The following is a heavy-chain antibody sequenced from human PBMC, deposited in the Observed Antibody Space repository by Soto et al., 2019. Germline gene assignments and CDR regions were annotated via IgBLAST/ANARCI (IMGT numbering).Heavy chain of an antibody. J-gene: IGHJ3*02. CDR1: GYSFSSYG. V-gene: IGHV1-18*04. CDR2: ISAYNGNT. Sequence: ASVKVSCTAPGYSFSSYGISWLRRAPGQGLEWMGWISAYNGNTNYAQQLQGRVTMTTDTSTSTAYMELRSLRSADTAVCYCARGWGSSANAFDIWGQGTMGTVSS. CDR3: ARGWGSSANAFDI. D-gene: IGHD6-25*01.